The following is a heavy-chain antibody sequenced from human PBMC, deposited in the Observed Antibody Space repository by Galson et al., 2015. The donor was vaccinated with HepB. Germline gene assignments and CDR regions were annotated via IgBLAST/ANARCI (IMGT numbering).Heavy chain of an antibody. V-gene: IGHV1-18*04. Sequence: QSGAEVKKPGASVKVSCKASGYTFTSYGISWVRQAPGQGLEWMGWISAYNGNTNYAQKLRGRVTMTTDTSTSTAYMKLRSLRSDDTAVYYCARSHGDYDLYYNWFDPWGQGTLVTVSS. CDR1: GYTFTSYG. J-gene: IGHJ5*02. CDR2: ISAYNGNT. D-gene: IGHD4-17*01. CDR3: ARSHGDYDLYYNWFDP.